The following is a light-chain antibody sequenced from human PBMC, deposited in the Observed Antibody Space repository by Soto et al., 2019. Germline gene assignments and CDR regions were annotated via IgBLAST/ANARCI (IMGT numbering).Light chain of an antibody. CDR2: ATS. V-gene: IGKV3-20*01. J-gene: IGKJ3*01. Sequence: VLSHSAGTLSLTPRERATLSCRSSQSVSISYLAWYQQRPGQAPRLLIYATSTRATGVPARFSGRGFGSDFTLTIHKLQSEDFAIYYCQHFITWPPLFTFGPGTKVDIK. CDR1: QSVSISY. CDR3: QHFITWPPLFT.